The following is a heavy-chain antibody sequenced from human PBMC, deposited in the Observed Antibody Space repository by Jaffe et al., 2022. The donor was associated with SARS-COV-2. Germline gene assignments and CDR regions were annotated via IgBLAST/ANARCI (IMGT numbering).Heavy chain of an antibody. J-gene: IGHJ5*02. CDR3: VRVGPLERATSVALDP. Sequence: QLQLQESGPGLVKPSETLSLTCGVSGGSIRSSNYYWGWIRQPPGKGLEWIGNIYYSGTTYYNPSLKSRVTISGDMSRNQFSLKLSSVTAADTSVYYCVRVGPLERATSVALDPWGPGTLVTVSS. CDR1: GGSIRSSNYY. CDR2: IYYSGTT. V-gene: IGHV4-39*01. D-gene: IGHD3-16*01.